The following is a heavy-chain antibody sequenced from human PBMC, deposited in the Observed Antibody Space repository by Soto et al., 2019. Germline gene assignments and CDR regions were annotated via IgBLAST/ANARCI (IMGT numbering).Heavy chain of an antibody. CDR3: ARGLWGMGATDY. Sequence: QVQLVESGGGVVQPGRSLRLSCAASGFTFSSYAMHWVRQAPGKGLEWVTFISLDGSNKYYADSVKGRFTISRDNSKNTLYLQINSLTTEDTAMYYWARGLWGMGATDYWGQGTLVTVSS. CDR2: ISLDGSNK. D-gene: IGHD1-26*01. CDR1: GFTFSSYA. V-gene: IGHV3-30-3*01. J-gene: IGHJ4*02.